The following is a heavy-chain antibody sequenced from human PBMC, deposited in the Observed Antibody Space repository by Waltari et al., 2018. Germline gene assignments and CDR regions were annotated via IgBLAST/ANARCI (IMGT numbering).Heavy chain of an antibody. V-gene: IGHV4-34*01. D-gene: IGHD2-8*01. J-gene: IGHJ6*02. Sequence: QVQLQQWGAGLLKPSETLSLTCAVYGGSFSGYYWSWIRQPPGKGREWIGEINHSGSTNYNPSLKSRVTISVDTSKNQFSLKLSSVTAADTAVYYCARGVTNGVPDRYYYGMDVWGQGTTVTVSS. CDR2: INHSGST. CDR3: ARGVTNGVPDRYYYGMDV. CDR1: GGSFSGYY.